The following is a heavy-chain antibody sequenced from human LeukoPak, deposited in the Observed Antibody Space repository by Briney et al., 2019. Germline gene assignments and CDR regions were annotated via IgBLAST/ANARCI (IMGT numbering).Heavy chain of an antibody. CDR2: IIPIFGTA. CDR3: AREGATTSFDY. Sequence: GASVKVSCKASGGTFSSYAISWVRQAPGQGLEWMGGIIPIFGTANYAQKFQGRVTITADKSTSTAYMELSSLRAEDTAVYYCAREGATTSFDYWGQGTLVTVSS. D-gene: IGHD1-26*01. CDR1: GGTFSSYA. V-gene: IGHV1-69*06. J-gene: IGHJ4*02.